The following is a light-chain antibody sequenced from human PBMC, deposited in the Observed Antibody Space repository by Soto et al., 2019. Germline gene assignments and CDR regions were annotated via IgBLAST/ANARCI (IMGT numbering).Light chain of an antibody. Sequence: DIVLTQYPATLSGCTEHSAPQFYRASQSISNNLAWYQQRPGQGPRLLIYGASTRATGIPARFSGSGSGTEFTLTISSLQSEDFGVYYCQQYNNWPPVTFGQGTRLET. CDR2: GAS. CDR3: QQYNNWPPVT. CDR1: QSISNN. J-gene: IGKJ5*01. V-gene: IGKV3-15*01.